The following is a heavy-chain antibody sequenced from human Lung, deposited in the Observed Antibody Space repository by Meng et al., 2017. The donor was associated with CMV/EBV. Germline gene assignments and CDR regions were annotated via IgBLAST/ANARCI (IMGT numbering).Heavy chain of an antibody. CDR3: IWHTTTSCYFDL. CDR1: GLTFRDAW. Sequence: GESLKISCSVSGLTFRDAWMSWVRQAPGKGLEWVGRFKTNTGAGTMDYAAPVKGRFTISRDISKNTLYLQMDSLKTEDTGMYYCIWHTTTSCYFDLWSPGTXVTVYS. J-gene: IGHJ4*03. CDR2: FKTNTGAGTM. V-gene: IGHV3-15*01. D-gene: IGHD2-2*01.